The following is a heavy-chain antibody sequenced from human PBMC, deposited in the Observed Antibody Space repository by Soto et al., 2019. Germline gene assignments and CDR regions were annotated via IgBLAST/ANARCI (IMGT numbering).Heavy chain of an antibody. Sequence: ASVKVSCKASGYTFTGYYMHWVRQAPGQGLEWMGWINPNSGGTNYAQKFQGWVTMTRDTSISTAYMELSRLRPDDTAVYYCAGGSVIEDIVVVVAAMTFDIWGQGTMVTVS. D-gene: IGHD2-15*01. V-gene: IGHV1-2*04. CDR2: INPNSGGT. J-gene: IGHJ3*02. CDR3: AGGSVIEDIVVVVAAMTFDI. CDR1: GYTFTGYY.